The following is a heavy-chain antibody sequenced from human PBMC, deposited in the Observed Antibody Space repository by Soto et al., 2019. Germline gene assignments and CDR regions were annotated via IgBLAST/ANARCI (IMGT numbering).Heavy chain of an antibody. J-gene: IGHJ4*02. V-gene: IGHV4-59*01. CDR1: GDAISNFY. CDR3: ARRPGVGPEEFDY. D-gene: IGHD3-3*01. Sequence: SETLSLTCSVSGDAISNFYWSWIRQTPGRGLEWIGCVHESGSTNYNPSLKSRVTISVDTSKNQFSLKLSSVTAADTAVYYCARRPGVGPEEFDYWGQGTLVTVSS. CDR2: VHESGST.